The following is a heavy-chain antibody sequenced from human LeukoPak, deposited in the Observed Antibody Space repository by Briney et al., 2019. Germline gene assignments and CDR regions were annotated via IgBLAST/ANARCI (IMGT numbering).Heavy chain of an antibody. CDR2: ISGRGGST. V-gene: IGHV3-23*01. CDR1: GFNFSRYA. Sequence: SGGSLRHSCSASGFNFSRYAMTWVRQAPGKGLEWVSTISGRGGSTYYADSVKGRFTISRDNTKNTLYLEMNSLRVEDTAVYSCAKQRDGYNDAVLEIWGQGAMVTVSS. D-gene: IGHD5-24*01. J-gene: IGHJ3*02. CDR3: AKQRDGYNDAVLEI.